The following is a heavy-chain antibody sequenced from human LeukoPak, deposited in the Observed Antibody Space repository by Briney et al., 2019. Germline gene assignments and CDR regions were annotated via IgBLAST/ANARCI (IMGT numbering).Heavy chain of an antibody. D-gene: IGHD2-2*02. Sequence: TVSLIKEVAESSVRRGGNSRRWIRHQKTKGLEWIGYIYHSGSTYYNPSLKSRVTISVDRSKNQFSLKLSSVTAADTAVYYCARGGYCSSTSCYNDAFDIWGQGTMVTVSS. CDR1: ESSVRRGGNS. J-gene: IGHJ3*02. V-gene: IGHV4-30-2*01. CDR3: ARGGYCSSTSCYNDAFDI. CDR2: IYHSGST.